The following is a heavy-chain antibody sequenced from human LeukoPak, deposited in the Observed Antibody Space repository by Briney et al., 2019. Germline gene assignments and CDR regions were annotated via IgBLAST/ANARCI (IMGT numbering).Heavy chain of an antibody. CDR2: IKSKTDGGTT. V-gene: IGHV3-15*01. CDR3: TTDLLGSYYDILTGYYAFDI. J-gene: IGHJ3*02. D-gene: IGHD3-9*01. Sequence: GGSLRLSCAASGFTFSNVWMSWVRQAPGKGLEWVGRIKSKTDGGTTDYRAPVKGRFTISRDDSKNTLYLQMNSLKTGDTAVYYCTTDLLGSYYDILTGYYAFDIWGRGTMVTVSS. CDR1: GFTFSNVW.